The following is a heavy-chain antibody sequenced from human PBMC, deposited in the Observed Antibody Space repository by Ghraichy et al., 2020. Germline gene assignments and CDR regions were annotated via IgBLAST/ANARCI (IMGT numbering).Heavy chain of an antibody. V-gene: IGHV4-31*03. CDR1: GDSITSGDYY. D-gene: IGHD2-2*01. CDR3: ARPYASPLAYGMDV. J-gene: IGHJ6*02. CDR2: IYHSGGT. Sequence: SETLSLTCTVSGDSITSGDYYWTWIRQHPGKGLEWIGYIYHSGGTYYNPSLKSRLTISVDTSKNQFSLKVSSVTAADTAVYYCARPYASPLAYGMDVWSQGTTVTVSS.